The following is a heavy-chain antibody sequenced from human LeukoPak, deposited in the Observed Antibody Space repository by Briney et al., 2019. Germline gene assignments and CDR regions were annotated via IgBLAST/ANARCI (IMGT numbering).Heavy chain of an antibody. CDR1: GYTFTSYD. J-gene: IGHJ5*02. Sequence: ASVKVSCKASGYTFTSYDINWVRQATGQGLEWMGWMNPNSGNTGYAQKFQGRVTMTRNTSISTAYMELSSLRSEDTAVYYCARGLSKRMRDSSGYKYNWFDPWGQGTLVTVSS. CDR3: ARGLSKRMRDSSGYKYNWFDP. V-gene: IGHV1-8*01. CDR2: MNPNSGNT. D-gene: IGHD3-22*01.